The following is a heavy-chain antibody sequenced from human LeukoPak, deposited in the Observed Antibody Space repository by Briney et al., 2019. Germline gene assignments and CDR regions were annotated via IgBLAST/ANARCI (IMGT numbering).Heavy chain of an antibody. Sequence: ASVKVSCKASGYSFTYYAISWVRQAPGQGLEWMGWISTYNGDTRYARKFEGRVTLTTDTSTTTGYMEMGSLTSDDTAVYYCARDPSNTGGWNPYFDYWGQGTLVTVFS. V-gene: IGHV1-18*01. CDR3: ARDPSNTGGWNPYFDY. CDR2: ISTYNGDT. J-gene: IGHJ4*02. CDR1: GYSFTYYA. D-gene: IGHD6-19*01.